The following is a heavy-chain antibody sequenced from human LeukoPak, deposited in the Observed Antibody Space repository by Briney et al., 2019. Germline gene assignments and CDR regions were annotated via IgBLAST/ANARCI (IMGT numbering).Heavy chain of an antibody. CDR1: GFTFSDFA. CDR3: AKDIEVIKACFDY. D-gene: IGHD3-22*01. Sequence: PGGSLRLSCAASGFTFSDFAMNWVRQAPGKGLEWISYISSGGSTIYYADSVKGRFTISRDKAKNSLYLQMNSLRAEDTAVYYCAKDIEVIKACFDYWGQGTLVTVSS. V-gene: IGHV3-48*03. J-gene: IGHJ4*02. CDR2: ISSGGSTI.